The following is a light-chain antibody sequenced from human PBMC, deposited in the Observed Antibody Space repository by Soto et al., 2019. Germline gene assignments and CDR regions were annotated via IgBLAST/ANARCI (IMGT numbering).Light chain of an antibody. CDR3: QQYNNWPLT. J-gene: IGKJ4*01. CDR2: GAS. CDR1: QSVSSN. Sequence: EIVMTQSPATLSVSPGERATLSCRASQSVSSNLGWYQQKPDQAPRLLIYGASTRATGIPARFSGSGSGTEFTLTISSLQSEDFALYHCQQYNNWPLTFGGGTKVEIK. V-gene: IGKV3-15*01.